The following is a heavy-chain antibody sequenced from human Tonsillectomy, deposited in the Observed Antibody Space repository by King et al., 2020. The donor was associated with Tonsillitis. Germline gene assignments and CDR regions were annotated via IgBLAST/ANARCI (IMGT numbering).Heavy chain of an antibody. D-gene: IGHD3-3*01. V-gene: IGHV4-34*01. CDR3: ARGLAPPNYEFWSGYLFDP. CDR2: INQSGGT. CDR1: GGSFSDYY. Sequence: VQLQQWGAVLLKPSETLSLTCTVYGGSFSDYYWSWIRQPPGKGLEWIGEINQSGGTNYNPSLKSRVAISVDTSKNQFSLKLTFVSAADTAVYYCARGLAPPNYEFWSGYLFDPWGQGSLVTVSS. J-gene: IGHJ5*02.